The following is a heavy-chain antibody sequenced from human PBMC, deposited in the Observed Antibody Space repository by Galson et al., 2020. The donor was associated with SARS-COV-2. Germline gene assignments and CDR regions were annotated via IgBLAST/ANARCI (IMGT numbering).Heavy chain of an antibody. V-gene: IGHV2-5*02. CDR1: GFSLSTSGVG. CDR3: AHSKEDIVVVPAANPFDY. J-gene: IGHJ4*02. CDR2: IYWDDDK. D-gene: IGHD2-2*01. Sequence: KMSGPTLVKPTQTLTLTCTFSGFSLSTSGVGVGWIRQPPGKALEWLALIYWDDDKRYSPSLKSRLTITKDTSKNQVVLTMTNMDPVDTATYYCAHSKEDIVVVPAANPFDYWGQGTLVTVSS.